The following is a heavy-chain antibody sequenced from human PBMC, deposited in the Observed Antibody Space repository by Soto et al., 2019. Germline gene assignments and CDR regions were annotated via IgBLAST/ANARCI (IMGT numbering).Heavy chain of an antibody. CDR1: GFNFGAFG. V-gene: IGHV3-21*01. CDR3: ARDMKSVRFWGTNGFDP. D-gene: IGHD3-16*01. J-gene: IGHJ5*02. CDR2: ITLSSSYI. Sequence: GGSLRLSCGASGFNFGAFGMNWVRQAPGEGLEWVSSITLSSSYIYYADSVKGRFTVSRDNAKNSLYLDMKSLTVDDTAVYYCARDMKSVRFWGTNGFDPWGQGTLVTVSS.